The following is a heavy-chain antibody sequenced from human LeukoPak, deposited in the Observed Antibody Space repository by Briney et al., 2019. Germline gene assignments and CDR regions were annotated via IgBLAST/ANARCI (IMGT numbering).Heavy chain of an antibody. J-gene: IGHJ4*02. Sequence: GGSLRLSCAASGFTFSGYAMTWVRQVPGKGLEWISYISSRSSTEYFADSVKGRFTISRDNAKNSLYLQMSGLRAEDTAVYCCARDLSNWAPSTSLDYWGQGALVTVSS. V-gene: IGHV3-48*04. D-gene: IGHD2/OR15-2a*01. CDR2: ISSRSSTE. CDR3: ARDLSNWAPSTSLDY. CDR1: GFTFSGYA.